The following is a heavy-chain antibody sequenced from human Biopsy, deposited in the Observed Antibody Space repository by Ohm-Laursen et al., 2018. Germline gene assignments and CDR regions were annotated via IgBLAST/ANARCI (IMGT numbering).Heavy chain of an antibody. CDR1: GDSVTKYY. CDR2: IYYSVMT. D-gene: IGHD3-9*01. Sequence: GTLSLTCAVSGDSVTKYYWSWIRQPPGKGLEWIGHIYYSVMTNYNPSLQSRVSISVDTSRNQVFLTLSSVTAADTAMYYCARGRGWGNTYFRSFDYWGQGTLVTVSS. V-gene: IGHV4-59*02. CDR3: ARGRGWGNTYFRSFDY. J-gene: IGHJ4*02.